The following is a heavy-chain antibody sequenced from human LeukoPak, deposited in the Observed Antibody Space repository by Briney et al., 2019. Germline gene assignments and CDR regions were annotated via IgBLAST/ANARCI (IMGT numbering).Heavy chain of an antibody. V-gene: IGHV4-30-2*01. CDR1: GGSISSGGYS. J-gene: IGHJ3*02. CDR2: IYQSGST. D-gene: IGHD5-12*01. CDR3: ASGNTGYDRDSFDI. Sequence: SETLSLTCAVSGGSISSGGYSWSWVRQPPGEGLEWVGYIYQSGSTYYNPSLQSRVTISLDRSKNQFSLKLSSMTAADTAVHYCASGNTGYDRDSFDIWGQGTMVTVSS.